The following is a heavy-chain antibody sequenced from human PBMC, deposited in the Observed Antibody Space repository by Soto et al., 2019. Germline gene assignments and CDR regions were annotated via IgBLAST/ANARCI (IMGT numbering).Heavy chain of an antibody. V-gene: IGHV3-73*01. CDR1: GFTFSGSS. J-gene: IGHJ6*04. CDR2: MRSGAKNFAT. CDR3: QLRDNMDV. Sequence: EVQLVESGGGLVRPGGSLKVSCTVSGFTFSGSSIHWVRHSSGRGLEWVGRMRSGAKNFATEYGASMKGRFIISRDDSKNTAYLEMISLTADDTAVYYCQLRDNMDVWGKGTTV.